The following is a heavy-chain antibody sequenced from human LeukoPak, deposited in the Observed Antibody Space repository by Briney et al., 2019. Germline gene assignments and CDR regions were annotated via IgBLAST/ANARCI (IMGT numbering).Heavy chain of an antibody. V-gene: IGHV3-23*01. CDR1: GFTFSSHA. CDR3: AGDPGVVAFHYFHF. D-gene: IGHD3-3*01. J-gene: IGHJ4*02. Sequence: SGGSLRLSCAASGFTFSSHAMAWVRQAPGKGLERVSAIGGLGSSTYYGDSVKGRFTISRDNSKNTVYLQMDSLRVEDTAVYYCAGDPGVVAFHYFHFWGQGTLITVSS. CDR2: IGGLGSST.